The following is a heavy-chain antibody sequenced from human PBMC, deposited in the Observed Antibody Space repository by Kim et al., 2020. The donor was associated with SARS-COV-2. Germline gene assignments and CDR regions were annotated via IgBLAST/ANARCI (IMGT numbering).Heavy chain of an antibody. CDR2: INYVGAT. V-gene: IGHV4-34*01. CDR1: GGSLSGYN. CDR3: ARVQSEFTNCYLWQRCLVSYFGLDV. J-gene: IGHJ6*02. D-gene: IGHD2-21*01. Sequence: PSETLSLTCAVYGGSLSGYNWNWIRQTPGKGLEWIGEINYVGATNYNPSLKSRLTISVDRSKNQFSLKLTSMTAADTAVYYCARVQSEFTNCYLWQRCLVSYFGLDVWGRGTTVTVSS.